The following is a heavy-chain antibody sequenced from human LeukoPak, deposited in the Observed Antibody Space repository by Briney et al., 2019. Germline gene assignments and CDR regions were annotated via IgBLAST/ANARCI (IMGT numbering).Heavy chain of an antibody. Sequence: SETLSLTCTVSGGSLSNYYGSWIRQPPGKGLEWVGYIYFTGTTGYNPSLKSRVTISLDTSKNQFSLRLNSVTAADTAVYYCARSYDSRGYFYYGMDVWGQGTTVTVSS. J-gene: IGHJ6*02. CDR2: IYFTGTT. D-gene: IGHD3-22*01. CDR3: ARSYDSRGYFYYGMDV. V-gene: IGHV4-59*01. CDR1: GGSLSNYY.